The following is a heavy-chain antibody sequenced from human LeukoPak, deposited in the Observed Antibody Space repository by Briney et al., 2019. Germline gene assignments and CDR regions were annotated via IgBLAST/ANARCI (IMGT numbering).Heavy chain of an antibody. CDR2: ISYDGSNK. J-gene: IGHJ4*02. CDR3: AKSSYYDSSGYYREYYFDF. V-gene: IGHV3-30*18. CDR1: GFTFSSYG. Sequence: EGSLRLSCAASGFTFSSYGMHWVRQAPGKGLEWVAVISYDGSNKYYADSVKGRFTISRDNSKNTLYLQMNSLRDEDTAVYYCAKSSYYDSSGYYREYYFDFWGQGTLVTVSS. D-gene: IGHD3-22*01.